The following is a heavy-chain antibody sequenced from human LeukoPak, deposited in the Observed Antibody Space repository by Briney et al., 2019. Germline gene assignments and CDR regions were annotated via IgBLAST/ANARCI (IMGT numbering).Heavy chain of an antibody. D-gene: IGHD4-17*01. CDR3: AKDDYGDYGGGTDY. CDR1: GFTFSSYA. J-gene: IGHJ4*02. Sequence: GRSLRLSCAASGFTFSSYAMDWVRQAPGKGLEWVAVISYDGSNKYYADSVKGRFTISRDNSKNTLYLQMNRLRADDTAVYYCAKDDYGDYGGGTDYWGQGTLVTVSS. V-gene: IGHV3-30*04. CDR2: ISYDGSNK.